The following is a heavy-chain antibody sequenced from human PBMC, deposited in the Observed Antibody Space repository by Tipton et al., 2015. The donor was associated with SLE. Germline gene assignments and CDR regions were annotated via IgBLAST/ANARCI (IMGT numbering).Heavy chain of an antibody. CDR3: ARADGAARLWYFNL. J-gene: IGHJ2*01. CDR2: IYYSGST. V-gene: IGHV4-39*07. D-gene: IGHD6-6*01. CDR1: GGSISSSSYY. Sequence: TLSLTCTVSGGSISSSSYYWGWIRQPPGKGLEWIGSIYYSGSTNYNPSLKSRVTISVDTSKNQFSLKLSSVTAADTAVYYCARADGAARLWYFNLWGRGTLVTVSS.